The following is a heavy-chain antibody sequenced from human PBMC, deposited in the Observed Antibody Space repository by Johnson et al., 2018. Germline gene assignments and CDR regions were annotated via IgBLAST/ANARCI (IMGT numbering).Heavy chain of an antibody. CDR2: TNENGTEQ. CDR1: GPTCHHSW. V-gene: IGHV3-7*01. J-gene: IGHJ4*02. CDR3: AKILDF. Sequence: EVQLVESGGGLAQRGGSMRVSCLASGPTCHHSWTNWVRQVPGQGLEWVANTNENGTEQPYADSVKGRFTISRDNVKSSLFLQMNSLSTEDTAVYHCAKILDFWGQGTLVTVSS.